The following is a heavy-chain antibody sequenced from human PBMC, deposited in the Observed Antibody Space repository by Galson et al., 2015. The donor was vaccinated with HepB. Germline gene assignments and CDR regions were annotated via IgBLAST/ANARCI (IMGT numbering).Heavy chain of an antibody. D-gene: IGHD1-1*01. Sequence: ETLSLTCTVSGGSISSYYWSWIRQPPGKGLEWIGYIYYSGSTNYNPSLKSRVTISVDTSKNQFSLKLSSVTAADTAVYYCARDSTGFDYWGQGTLVTVSS. CDR3: ARDSTGFDY. CDR2: IYYSGST. V-gene: IGHV4-59*01. J-gene: IGHJ4*02. CDR1: GGSISSYY.